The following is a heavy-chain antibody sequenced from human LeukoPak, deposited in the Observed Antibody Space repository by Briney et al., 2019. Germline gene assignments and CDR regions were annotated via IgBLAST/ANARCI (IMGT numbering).Heavy chain of an antibody. D-gene: IGHD3-3*01. Sequence: ASVKVSCKASGYTFTSYGISWVRQAPGQGLEWMGWISAYNGNTNYAQKFQGRVTMTRDMSTSTVYMELSSLRSEDTAVYYCARAAGVTIFGVVNYYYMDVWGKGTTVTVSS. CDR1: GYTFTSYG. V-gene: IGHV1-18*01. CDR3: ARAAGVTIFGVVNYYYMDV. CDR2: ISAYNGNT. J-gene: IGHJ6*03.